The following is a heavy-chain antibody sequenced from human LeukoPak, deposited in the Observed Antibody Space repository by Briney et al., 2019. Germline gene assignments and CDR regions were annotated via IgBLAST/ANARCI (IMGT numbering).Heavy chain of an antibody. CDR2: ISWNSGSI. Sequence: GGSLRLSCEASGFTFRNYWMTWVRQAPGKGLEWVSGISWNSGSIGYADSVKGRFTISRDNAKNSLYLQMNSLRAEDTALYYCAKDKYSSGWYSFYGMDVWGQGTTVTVSS. CDR1: GFTFRNYW. V-gene: IGHV3-9*01. CDR3: AKDKYSSGWYSFYGMDV. D-gene: IGHD6-19*01. J-gene: IGHJ6*02.